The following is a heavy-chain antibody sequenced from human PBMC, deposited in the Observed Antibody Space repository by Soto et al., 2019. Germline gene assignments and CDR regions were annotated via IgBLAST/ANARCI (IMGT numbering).Heavy chain of an antibody. CDR1: GYSFSSYW. Sequence: GESLKISCKASGYSFSSYWIGWVRQIPGKGLEWMGIIFPDDSETRYSPSFQGKVSISVDKSITTAYLQWSSLKASDTAMYYCARRLYDTSGSRYFDFWGQGTLVTVSS. CDR2: IFPDDSET. J-gene: IGHJ4*02. CDR3: ARRLYDTSGSRYFDF. D-gene: IGHD3-22*01. V-gene: IGHV5-51*01.